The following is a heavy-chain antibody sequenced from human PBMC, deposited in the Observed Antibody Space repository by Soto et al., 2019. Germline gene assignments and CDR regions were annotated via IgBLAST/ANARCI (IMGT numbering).Heavy chain of an antibody. Sequence: QVQLVQSGAEVKKPGSSVKVSCKASGGTFSSYAISWVRQAPGQGLERMGGNISIFGTANYAQKFQGRVRITADESTSTAYMELSSLRSEDTAVYYCARRPRYSSGAEDWGQGTLVTVSS. D-gene: IGHD6-19*01. CDR3: ARRPRYSSGAED. CDR1: GGTFSSYA. J-gene: IGHJ4*02. CDR2: NISIFGTA. V-gene: IGHV1-69*12.